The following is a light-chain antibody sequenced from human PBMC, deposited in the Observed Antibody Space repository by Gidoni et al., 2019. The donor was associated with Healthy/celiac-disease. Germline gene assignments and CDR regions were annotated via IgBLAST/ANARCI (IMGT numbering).Light chain of an antibody. CDR3: QQLNSYPG. CDR1: QGISSY. CDR2: AAS. Sequence: DIQLTQSPSFLSASVGDRVTITCRASQGISSYLAWYQQKPGKAPKLLIYAASTLQSGVPSRFSGSGSGTEFTLTISSLQPEDFATYYCQQLNSYPGFXQXTRLEIK. J-gene: IGKJ5*01. V-gene: IGKV1-9*01.